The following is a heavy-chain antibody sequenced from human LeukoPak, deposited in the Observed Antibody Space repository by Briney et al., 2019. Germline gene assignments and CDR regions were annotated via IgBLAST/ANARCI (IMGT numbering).Heavy chain of an antibody. CDR2: INHSGST. J-gene: IGHJ5*02. V-gene: IGHV4-34*01. CDR1: GGSFSGYY. Sequence: PSETLSLTCAVYGGSFSGYYWSWIRQPPGKGLEWIGEINHSGSTNYNPSLKSRVTISVDTSKNQFSLKLSSVTAADTAVYYCARAQKTNTYGDYSRYKYWFDPWGQGTLVTVSS. CDR3: ARAQKTNTYGDYSRYKYWFDP. D-gene: IGHD4-17*01.